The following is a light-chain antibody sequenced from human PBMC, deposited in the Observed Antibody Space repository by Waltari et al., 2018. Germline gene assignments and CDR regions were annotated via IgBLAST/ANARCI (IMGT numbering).Light chain of an antibody. V-gene: IGKV1-33*01. CDR3: QQYNNSPLT. Sequence: DIQMTQSPSSLSVSEGDRGTITCRASQAINNYLSWYQQRPGKAPKPLIHFVSRLETGVPSRFSGRRSGPDYTLTINSLQSEDVGTYYCQQYNNSPLTFGGGTQVEI. CDR2: FVS. CDR1: QAINNY. J-gene: IGKJ4*01.